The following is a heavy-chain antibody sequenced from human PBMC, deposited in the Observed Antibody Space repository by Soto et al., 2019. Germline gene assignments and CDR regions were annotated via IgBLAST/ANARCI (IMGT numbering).Heavy chain of an antibody. V-gene: IGHV4-59*01. CDR3: ARSRGSTRSFDY. J-gene: IGHJ4*02. Sequence: PSLTCTVSGGSISTYWWSWIRQPPRKGLEWIGYIYYSGSTNYNPSLKSRVTISVDTSKNQFSLKLTSVTAADTAVYYCARSRGSTRSFDYWGQGTLVTVSS. CDR2: IYYSGST. CDR1: GGSISTYW. D-gene: IGHD2-15*01.